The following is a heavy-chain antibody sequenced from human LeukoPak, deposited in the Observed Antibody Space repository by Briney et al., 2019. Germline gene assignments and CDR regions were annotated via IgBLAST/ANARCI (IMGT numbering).Heavy chain of an antibody. CDR3: ARAYYDFWSGYGYFDY. CDR2: ISAYNSNT. D-gene: IGHD3-3*01. CDR1: GYTFTSYG. Sequence: ASVKVSCKASGYTFTSYGISWVRQAPGQGLEWMGWISAYNSNTNYAQKLQGRVTMTTDTSTSTAYMELRSLRSDDTAVYYCARAYYDFWSGYGYFDYWGQGTLVTVSS. V-gene: IGHV1-18*01. J-gene: IGHJ4*02.